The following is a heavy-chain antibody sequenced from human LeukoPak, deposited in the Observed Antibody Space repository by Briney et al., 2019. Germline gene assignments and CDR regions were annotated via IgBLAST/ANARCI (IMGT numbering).Heavy chain of an antibody. J-gene: IGHJ4*02. CDR2: ISSSGST. CDR1: GDSISSGDYY. Sequence: SETLSLTCTVSGDSISSGDYYWSWIRQPAGKGLEWIGRISSSGSTNYSPSLKSRVTISVDTSKNQFSLKLTSVTAADTAVYYCARGRYTYGNAFDYWGQGTLVTVSS. D-gene: IGHD5-18*01. CDR3: ARGRYTYGNAFDY. V-gene: IGHV4-61*02.